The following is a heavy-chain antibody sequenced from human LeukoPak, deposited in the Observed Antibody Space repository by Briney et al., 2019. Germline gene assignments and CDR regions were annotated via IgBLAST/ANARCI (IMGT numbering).Heavy chain of an antibody. CDR1: GFNVSSIY. J-gene: IGHJ4*02. D-gene: IGHD5-24*01. V-gene: IGHV3-53*01. CDR3: ARARWGYDFDS. Sequence: GGSLRLSCVVSGFNVSSIYMNWVRQAPGKGLEWVSVLYNSGTTFYAASVRGRFNISRDNSKNTMYLQMNGLRAEDTAVYYCARARWGYDFDSWGQGTLVTVSS. CDR2: LYNSGTT.